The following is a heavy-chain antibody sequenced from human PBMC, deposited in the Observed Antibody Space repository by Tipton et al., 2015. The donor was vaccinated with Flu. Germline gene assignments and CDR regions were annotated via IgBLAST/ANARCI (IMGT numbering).Heavy chain of an antibody. CDR3: AKGDRIAVAGTFDY. CDR1: GFTLDDYA. D-gene: IGHD6-19*01. V-gene: IGHV3-9*01. Sequence: SLRISCAASGFTLDDYAMHWVRPVPRKGLEWASGISWHSNTIHYADSVRGRFTISRDKVKKSLYLQMDGLRPEDTALYYCAKGDRIAVAGTFDYWGQGILVTVSS. CDR2: ISWHSNTI. J-gene: IGHJ4*02.